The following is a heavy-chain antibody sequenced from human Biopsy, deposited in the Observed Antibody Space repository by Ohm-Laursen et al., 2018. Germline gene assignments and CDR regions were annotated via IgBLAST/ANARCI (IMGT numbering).Heavy chain of an antibody. D-gene: IGHD3-3*01. CDR2: VYNGGIT. J-gene: IGHJ5*02. CDR1: GGSIISYY. CDR3: ARTPRDSFWSGSYKRGLWFDP. Sequence: PSDTLSLTCRVSGGSIISYYWTWIRQPPGKGLEWIGHVYNGGITYYNPSLKSRVTISKDTSKNQFSLQVNSVTAAVTAVYYCARTPRDSFWSGSYKRGLWFDPWGQGTLVIVSS. V-gene: IGHV4-59*07.